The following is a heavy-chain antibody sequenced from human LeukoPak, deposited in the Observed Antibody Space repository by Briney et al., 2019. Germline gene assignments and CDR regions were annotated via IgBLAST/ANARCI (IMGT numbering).Heavy chain of an antibody. Sequence: GGSLRLSCAASGFTFSSYEMNWVRQAPGKGLERVSYISSSGSIIHYADSVKGRFTISRDNTNNILYLQLSSLRAEDTAVYYCAAQVQGLPSYVDFWGQGTLVTVSS. CDR3: AAQVQGLPSYVDF. CDR1: GFTFSSYE. V-gene: IGHV3-48*03. CDR2: ISSSGSII. J-gene: IGHJ4*02.